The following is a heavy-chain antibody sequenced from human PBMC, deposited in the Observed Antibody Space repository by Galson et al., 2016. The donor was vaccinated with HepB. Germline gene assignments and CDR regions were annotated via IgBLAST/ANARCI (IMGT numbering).Heavy chain of an antibody. J-gene: IGHJ5*02. CDR1: GGSISFYY. V-gene: IGHV4-59*01. CDR3: ARARRDVGAPHGWFDP. D-gene: IGHD1-26*01. Sequence: SETLSLTCSVSGGSISFYYWSWIRQTPGKGLEWIGYVYHSGTTNTDYNPSLKSRVTISVDTSKNQISLTLSSVTAADTAVYYCARARRDVGAPHGWFDPWGQGTLVSVS. CDR2: VYHSGTT.